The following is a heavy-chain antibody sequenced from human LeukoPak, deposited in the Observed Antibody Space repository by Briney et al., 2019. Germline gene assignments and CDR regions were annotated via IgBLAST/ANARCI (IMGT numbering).Heavy chain of an antibody. CDR1: GFTFSSYA. CDR2: ISGSGGST. Sequence: GGSLRLSCAASGFTFSSYAMSWVRQAPGKGLEWVSAISGSGGSTYYADSVKGRFTISRDNSKNTLYLQMNSLRAEDTAVYYCTKDRRVYYYGMDVWGQGTTVTVSS. CDR3: TKDRRVYYYGMDV. J-gene: IGHJ6*02. V-gene: IGHV3-23*01.